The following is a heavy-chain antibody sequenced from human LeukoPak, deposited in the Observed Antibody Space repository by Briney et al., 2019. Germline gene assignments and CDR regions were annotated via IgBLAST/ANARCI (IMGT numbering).Heavy chain of an antibody. V-gene: IGHV3-30*18. CDR2: ISYDGSNK. Sequence: GGSLRLSCAASGFTFSSFGTHWVRQAPGKGLEWVAVISYDGSNKYYADSVKGRFTISRDNSKSTLYLQMNSLRTEDTAVYYCAKVKWTGMAKTFDYWGQGTLVTVSS. CDR3: AKVKWTGMAKTFDY. CDR1: GFTFSSFG. D-gene: IGHD3/OR15-3a*01. J-gene: IGHJ4*02.